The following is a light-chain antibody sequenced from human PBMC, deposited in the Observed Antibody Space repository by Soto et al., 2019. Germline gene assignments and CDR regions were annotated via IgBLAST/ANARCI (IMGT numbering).Light chain of an antibody. CDR3: CSYAGSYTWV. CDR2: DVT. J-gene: IGLJ1*01. V-gene: IGLV2-11*01. Sequence: QSVLTQPRSVSGSPGQSVTISCTGSNSDVGAYKFVSWLQHNPGEAPKVMIYDVTQRPSGVPDRFSGTKSGNTASLTISGLQAEDEADSYCCSYAGSYTWVFGSGTQVTL. CDR1: NSDVGAYKF.